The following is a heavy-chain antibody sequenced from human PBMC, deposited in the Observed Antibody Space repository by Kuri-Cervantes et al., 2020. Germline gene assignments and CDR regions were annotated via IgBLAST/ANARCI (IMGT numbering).Heavy chain of an antibody. CDR3: ARSPAYSSSWYGWDDYYYYMDV. CDR2: IIPIFGTA. V-gene: IGHV1-69*05. D-gene: IGHD6-13*01. CDR1: GYIFNTYD. J-gene: IGHJ6*03. Sequence: SVKVSCKASGYIFNTYDINWVRQATGQGPEWMGGIIPIFGTANYAQKFQGRVTITTDESTSTAYMELSSLRSEDTAVYYCARSPAYSSSWYGWDDYYYYMDVWGKGTTVTVSS.